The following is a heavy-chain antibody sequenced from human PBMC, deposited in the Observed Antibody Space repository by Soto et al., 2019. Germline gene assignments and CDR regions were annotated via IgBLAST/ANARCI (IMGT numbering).Heavy chain of an antibody. D-gene: IGHD3-10*01. V-gene: IGHV4-61*01. CDR3: ARSNYYGSGSYFDY. CDR1: GGSVSSGSYY. CDR2: IYYSGST. J-gene: IGHJ4*01. Sequence: SETLSLTCTVSGGSVSSGSYYWSWIRQPPGKGLEWIGYIYYSGSTNYNPSLKSRVTVSVDTSKNQFSLKLSSVTAADTAVYYCARSNYYGSGSYFDYWGQEPWSRSPQ.